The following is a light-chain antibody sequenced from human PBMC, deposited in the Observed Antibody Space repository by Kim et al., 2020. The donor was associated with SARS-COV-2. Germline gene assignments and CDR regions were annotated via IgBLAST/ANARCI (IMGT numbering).Light chain of an antibody. CDR3: QQRSSWPLT. Sequence: LPPGERATLSCRASQSVSTYLAWYQQRSGQAPRVLIYDASNRATGIPARFSGSGSGTDFTLTISSLQPEDFAVYYCQQRSSWPLTFGGGTKVDIK. CDR1: QSVSTY. CDR2: DAS. J-gene: IGKJ4*01. V-gene: IGKV3-11*01.